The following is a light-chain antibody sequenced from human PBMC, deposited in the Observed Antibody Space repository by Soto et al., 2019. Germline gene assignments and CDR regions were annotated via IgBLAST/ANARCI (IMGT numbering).Light chain of an antibody. CDR3: QHSHSTSLT. CDR2: TAS. Sequence: DIQMTQSPSSLSSSVGDGVTITCRASHSISNYLNWYQQKPGTASQLLIFTASSWQRTGPSSVRGSGAETDFTPTISSLQPYDFATYYCQHSHSTSLTFGRGTKVDIK. CDR1: HSISNY. V-gene: IGKV1-39*01. J-gene: IGKJ4*01.